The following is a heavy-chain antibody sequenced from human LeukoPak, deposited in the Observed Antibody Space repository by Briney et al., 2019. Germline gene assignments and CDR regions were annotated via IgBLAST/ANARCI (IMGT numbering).Heavy chain of an antibody. D-gene: IGHD4-17*01. CDR1: GGSISSSSYY. CDR2: IYYSGST. V-gene: IGHV4-39*07. CDR3: ARVHDYGDYALDY. Sequence: SETLSLTCTVSGGSISSSSYYWGWIRQPPGKGLEWIGSIYYSGSTYYNPSLKSRVTISVDTSKDQFSLKLSSVTAADTAVYYCARVHDYGDYALDYWGQGTLVTVSS. J-gene: IGHJ4*02.